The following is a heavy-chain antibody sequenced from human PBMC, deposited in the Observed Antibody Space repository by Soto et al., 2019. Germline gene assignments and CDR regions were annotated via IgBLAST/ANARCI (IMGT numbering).Heavy chain of an antibody. CDR3: AGNWNDGDDYFDY. V-gene: IGHV1-2*02. CDR1: GYTFTGYY. J-gene: IGHJ4*02. CDR2: INPNSGGT. Sequence: QVQLVQSGAEVKKPGASVKVSCKASGYTFTGYYMHWVRQAPGQGFEWMGWINPNSGGTNYAQKLQGRVTMTRDTSISTVYMELSRLRSDDTAVYYCAGNWNDGDDYFDYWGQGTLVTVSS. D-gene: IGHD1-1*01.